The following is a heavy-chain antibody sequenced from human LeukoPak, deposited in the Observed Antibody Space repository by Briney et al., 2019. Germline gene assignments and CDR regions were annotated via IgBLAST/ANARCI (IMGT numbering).Heavy chain of an antibody. J-gene: IGHJ4*02. CDR3: AYTLFGELSGY. Sequence: ASVKVSCKASGYTFTSYGISWVRPAPGQGLEWMGWISAYNGNTNYAQKLQGRVTMTTDTSTSTAYMELRSLRSDDTAVYYCAYTLFGELSGYWGQGTLVTVSS. CDR1: GYTFTSYG. V-gene: IGHV1-18*01. CDR2: ISAYNGNT. D-gene: IGHD3-10*01.